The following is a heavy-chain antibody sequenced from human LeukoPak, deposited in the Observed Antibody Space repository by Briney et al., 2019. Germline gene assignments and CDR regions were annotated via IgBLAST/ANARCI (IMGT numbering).Heavy chain of an antibody. CDR2: ISGDGGST. CDR3: AKVEDRSWGGEYYFDY. V-gene: IGHV3-43*02. CDR1: GFTFDDYA. D-gene: IGHD6-13*01. J-gene: IGHJ4*02. Sequence: GGSLRLSCAASGFTFDDYAMHWVRQAPGKGLEWVSLISGDGGSTYYADSVKGRFTISRDNSKNSLYLQINSLRTEDTALYYCAKVEDRSWGGEYYFDYWGQGTLVTVSS.